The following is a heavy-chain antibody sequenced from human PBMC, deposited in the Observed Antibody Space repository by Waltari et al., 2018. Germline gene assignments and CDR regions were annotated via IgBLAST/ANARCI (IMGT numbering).Heavy chain of an antibody. CDR2: IDGDGRDGRSP. V-gene: IGHV3-74*01. CDR3: ARDTPGDGIDY. CDR1: VVIFSKYR. D-gene: IGHD7-27*01. J-gene: IGHJ4*02. Sequence: EVQLVESGGASVQPGGSLRLACTTSVVIFSKYRRHWLRQVPGKGLLWVSHIDGDGRDGRSPDYADSVKGRFTISRDNAKNTVYLQMNSLRVEDTAVYYCARDTPGDGIDYWGQGTLVTVSS.